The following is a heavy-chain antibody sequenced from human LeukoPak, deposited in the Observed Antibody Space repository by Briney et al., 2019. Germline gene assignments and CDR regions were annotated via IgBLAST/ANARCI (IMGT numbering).Heavy chain of an antibody. CDR1: GGTFSSYA. J-gene: IGHJ6*04. D-gene: IGHD5-12*01. V-gene: IGHV1-69*01. Sequence: SVKVSCKASGGTFSSYAISWVRQAPGQGLEWMGGIIPIFGTASYAQKFQGRVTITADESTSTAYMELSSLRSEDTAVYYCARTDGQVATMPLYYYYGMDVWGKGTTVTVSS. CDR3: ARTDGQVATMPLYYYYGMDV. CDR2: IIPIFGTA.